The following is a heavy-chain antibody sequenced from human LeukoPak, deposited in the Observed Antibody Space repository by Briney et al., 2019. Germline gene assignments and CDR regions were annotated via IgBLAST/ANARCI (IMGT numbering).Heavy chain of an antibody. Sequence: VASVKVSCKASGHTFTGYNMHWVRQAPGQGLEWMGWINPNNGGTNYAQKFQDRVTMTRDTSISTVYMELSRLTSDDTAVYFCALGGITMVRELMIMYDYWGQGTLVTVSS. D-gene: IGHD3-10*01. J-gene: IGHJ4*02. CDR3: ALGGITMVRELMIMYDY. CDR1: GHTFTGYN. CDR2: INPNNGGT. V-gene: IGHV1-2*02.